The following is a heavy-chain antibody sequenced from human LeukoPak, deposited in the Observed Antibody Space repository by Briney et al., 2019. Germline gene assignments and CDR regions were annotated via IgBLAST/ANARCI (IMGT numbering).Heavy chain of an antibody. CDR1: GYTFTSYA. J-gene: IGHJ3*02. Sequence: ASVKVSCTASGYTFTSYAMHWVRQAPGQRLEWMGWINAGNGNTKYSQKFQGRVTITRDTSASTAYMELSSLRSEDTAVYYCARIDYGDYQGAFDIWGQGTMVTVSS. CDR3: ARIDYGDYQGAFDI. V-gene: IGHV1-3*01. D-gene: IGHD4-17*01. CDR2: INAGNGNT.